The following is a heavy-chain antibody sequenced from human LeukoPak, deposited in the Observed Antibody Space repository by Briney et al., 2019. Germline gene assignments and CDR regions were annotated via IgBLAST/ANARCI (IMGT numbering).Heavy chain of an antibody. J-gene: IGHJ4*02. CDR2: VSTDGTTT. D-gene: IGHD2-15*01. V-gene: IGHV3-74*01. CDR3: ARSLGYSSGG. Sequence: GGSLRLSCAASGFPFRSHWMHWVRQVPGKGLVWVSHVSTDGTTTNYADSVKGRFTISRDNAKDTLYLQLNSLRAEDTAIYYCARSLGYSSGGWGQGTLVTVSS. CDR1: GFPFRSHW.